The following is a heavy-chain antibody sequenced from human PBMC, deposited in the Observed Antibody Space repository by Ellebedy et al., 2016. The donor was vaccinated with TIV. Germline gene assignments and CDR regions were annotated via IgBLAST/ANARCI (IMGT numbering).Heavy chain of an antibody. Sequence: GESLKISCAASGFTFSLYTMNWVRQAPGRGLEWVSSIGTSSTYIYYADSVKGRFTISRDNANNSLYLEMNSLRAEDTAVYYCAKDEAYDSGLGYFDYWGQGTLVTVSS. CDR1: GFTFSLYT. D-gene: IGHD3-22*01. V-gene: IGHV3-21*01. CDR3: AKDEAYDSGLGYFDY. J-gene: IGHJ4*02. CDR2: IGTSSTYI.